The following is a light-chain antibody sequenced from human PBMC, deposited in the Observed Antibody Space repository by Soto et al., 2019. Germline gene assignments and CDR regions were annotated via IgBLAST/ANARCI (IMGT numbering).Light chain of an antibody. J-gene: IGKJ2*01. Sequence: DIVMTQSPDSLAVSLGERATINCKSSRSVLYSSNNQNYLAWYQQKPGQPPKPLIYWASARESGVPDRFSGSGSGTDFTLTISSQQAEDVAVYYCQQYYDAPSYSFGQGTKLEIK. V-gene: IGKV4-1*01. CDR2: WAS. CDR3: QQYYDAPSYS. CDR1: RSVLYSSNNQNY.